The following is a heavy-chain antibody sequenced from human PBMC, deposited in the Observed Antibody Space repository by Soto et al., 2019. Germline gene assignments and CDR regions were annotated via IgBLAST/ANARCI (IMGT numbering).Heavy chain of an antibody. V-gene: IGHV3-30*03. J-gene: IGHJ4*02. D-gene: IGHD6-19*01. CDR2: ISNDGSKK. Sequence: PGGSLRLSCAASGFAFTNYGIHWVRQAPGKGLEWVAHISNDGSKKFYGDSVKGRFTISRDNSENTVYLQMTSLRPDDTAVFCCARDVAMPTGLGLGYWGQGTLVTVSS. CDR1: GFAFTNYG. CDR3: ARDVAMPTGLGLGY.